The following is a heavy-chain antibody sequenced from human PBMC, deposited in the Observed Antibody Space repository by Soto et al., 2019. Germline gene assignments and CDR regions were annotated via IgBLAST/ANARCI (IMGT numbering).Heavy chain of an antibody. CDR1: GYSFTRSG. CDR2: ISTYNGDT. V-gene: IGHV1-18*01. Sequence: QVQLVKSGAEVKKPGASVKVSCKASGYSFTRSGISWVRQAPEQGLEWMGWISTYNGDTNYAQTFQGRVTMTTDTSTSTVYMELRSLRSDDTAVYYCAREGVAPYYYYGMDVWGQGTPVTVSS. D-gene: IGHD5-12*01. CDR3: AREGVAPYYYYGMDV. J-gene: IGHJ6*02.